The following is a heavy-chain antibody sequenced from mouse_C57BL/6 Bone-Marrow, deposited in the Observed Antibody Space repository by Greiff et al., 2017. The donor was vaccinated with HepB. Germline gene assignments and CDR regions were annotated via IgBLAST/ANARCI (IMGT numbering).Heavy chain of an antibody. J-gene: IGHJ3*01. CDR1: GYTFTSYW. Sequence: QVQLQQPGAELVMPGASVKLSCKASGYTFTSYWMHWVKQRPGQGLEWIGEIDPSDSYTNYNQKFKGKSTLTVDKSSSTAYMQLSSLTSEDSAVYYCARERWLLFAYWGQGTLVTVSA. V-gene: IGHV1-69*01. D-gene: IGHD2-3*01. CDR2: IDPSDSYT. CDR3: ARERWLLFAY.